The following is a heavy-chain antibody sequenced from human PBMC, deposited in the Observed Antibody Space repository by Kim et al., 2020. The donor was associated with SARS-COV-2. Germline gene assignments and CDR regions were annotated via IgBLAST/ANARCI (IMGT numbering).Heavy chain of an antibody. D-gene: IGHD1-26*01. CDR2: ISGTAITT. CDR3: AKTGDGTYDFDY. Sequence: GGSLRLSCAASGFMFSSYAISWVRQAPGKGLEWVSDISGTAITTQYADSVKGRFTISRENSKNTLFLQMNSLRAEDTAVYYCAKTGDGTYDFDYWGQGTL. CDR1: GFMFSSYA. J-gene: IGHJ4*02. V-gene: IGHV3-23*01.